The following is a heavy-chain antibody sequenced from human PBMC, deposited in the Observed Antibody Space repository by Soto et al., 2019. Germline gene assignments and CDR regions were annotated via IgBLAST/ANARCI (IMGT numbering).Heavy chain of an antibody. CDR1: GFTFSSHG. CDR3: ANGDSSGFEYFQS. D-gene: IGHD3-22*01. Sequence: QVQLVESGGGVVQPGMTLRLSCTASGFTFSSHGMHWVRQAPGKGLEWVAVVSFDGTNKNYADSVRGRCTISRDNSKNTLYLQMSSLRAEDTAVYYCANGDSSGFEYFQSWGQGTLVTVSS. V-gene: IGHV3-30*18. CDR2: VSFDGTNK. J-gene: IGHJ1*01.